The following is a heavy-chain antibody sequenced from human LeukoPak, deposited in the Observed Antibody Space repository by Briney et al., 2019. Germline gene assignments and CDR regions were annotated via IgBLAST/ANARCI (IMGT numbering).Heavy chain of an antibody. Sequence: GGSLRLSCAASGFTLSSYSMSWVRQAPGKGLEWVAALSVGGGDTYYAGSVKGRFTISRDISKSTLYLQMNGLRAEDTASYYCARDYTEGITWYYYFDYWGQGTLVCVSS. CDR1: GFTLSSYS. V-gene: IGHV3-23*01. CDR3: ARDYTEGITWYYYFDY. D-gene: IGHD3-16*01. CDR2: LSVGGGDT. J-gene: IGHJ4*02.